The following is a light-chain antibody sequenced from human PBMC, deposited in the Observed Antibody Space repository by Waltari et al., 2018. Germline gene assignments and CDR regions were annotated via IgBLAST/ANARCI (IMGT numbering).Light chain of an antibody. V-gene: IGKV3-11*01. J-gene: IGKJ1*01. CDR1: QGGIDF. CDR2: DTF. Sequence: IVLTQSPATLSLSPGDRPTLSCRASQGGIDFLAWYQQRPGQAPRLLIYDTFNRATGIPARFRGSGSGTDFTLTISSLEPEDFAVYYCQHRDRTFGQGTKVETK. CDR3: QHRDRT.